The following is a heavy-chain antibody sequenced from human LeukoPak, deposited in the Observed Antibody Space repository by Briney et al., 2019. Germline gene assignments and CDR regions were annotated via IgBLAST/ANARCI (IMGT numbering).Heavy chain of an antibody. CDR1: GFTFSSYS. J-gene: IGHJ4*02. Sequence: GGSLRLSCAASGFTFSSYSMTWVRQAPGKGLEWVSSISSSSSYIYYADSVKGRFTISRDNAKDSLYLQMNSLRAEDTAVYYCARDGGYDFWSGYYRFWDYWGQGTLVTVSS. V-gene: IGHV3-21*01. CDR3: ARDGGYDFWSGYYRFWDY. D-gene: IGHD3-3*01. CDR2: ISSSSSYI.